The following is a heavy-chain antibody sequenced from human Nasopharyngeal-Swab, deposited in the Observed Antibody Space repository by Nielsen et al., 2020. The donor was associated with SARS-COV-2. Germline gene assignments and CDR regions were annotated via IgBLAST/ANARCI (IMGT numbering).Heavy chain of an antibody. Sequence: GGSLRLFCVASGFTVRDYWMSWVRQAPAKGLEWVASIKQDGSEKNYVDSVKGRFTISRDNAKNSLFLQMDSLRTEDTAFYYCARVGGRTSPMGSWGQGTLVTVSS. CDR1: GFTVRDYW. D-gene: IGHD3-10*01. J-gene: IGHJ4*02. CDR2: IKQDGSEK. V-gene: IGHV3-7*01. CDR3: ARVGGRTSPMGS.